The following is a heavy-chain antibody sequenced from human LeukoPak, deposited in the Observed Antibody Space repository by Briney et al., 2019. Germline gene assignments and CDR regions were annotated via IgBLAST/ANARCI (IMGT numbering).Heavy chain of an antibody. CDR2: ISGSGGST. Sequence: GGSLRLSCAASGLTFSSYAMSWVRQAPGKGLEWVSAISGSGGSTYYADSVKGRFTISRDNSKNTLYLQMNSLRAEDTAVYYCAKDWAAYDSSGYIDYWGQGTLVTVSS. D-gene: IGHD3-22*01. CDR3: AKDWAAYDSSGYIDY. J-gene: IGHJ4*02. CDR1: GLTFSSYA. V-gene: IGHV3-23*01.